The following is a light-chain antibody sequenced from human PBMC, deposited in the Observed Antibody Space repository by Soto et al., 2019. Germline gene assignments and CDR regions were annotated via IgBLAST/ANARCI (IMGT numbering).Light chain of an antibody. CDR1: QSVSSN. CDR3: QQYSDWPLT. Sequence: EIVMTQSPATLSVSPGERATLSCRASQSVSSNLAWYQQKPGQAPRLLIFGASTRATGIPARFSGRGSETEFTLTISSLQSEDFAVYYCQQYSDWPLTFGGGTKVDIK. CDR2: GAS. J-gene: IGKJ4*01. V-gene: IGKV3D-15*01.